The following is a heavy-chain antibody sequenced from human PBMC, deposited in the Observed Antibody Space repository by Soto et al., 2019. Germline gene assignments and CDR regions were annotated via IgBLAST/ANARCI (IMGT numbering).Heavy chain of an antibody. CDR2: ITSRSDTI. J-gene: IGHJ4*02. V-gene: IGHV3-48*03. CDR1: GFTFSSYE. D-gene: IGHD3-22*01. Sequence: GGSLRLSCAASGFTFSSYEMNWVRQAPGKGLEWVSHITSRSDTIYYADSVKGRFTISRDNAEGSLFLQMNSLRAEDTAVYYCARSSGHYRPFDSWGQGTLVTVSS. CDR3: ARSSGHYRPFDS.